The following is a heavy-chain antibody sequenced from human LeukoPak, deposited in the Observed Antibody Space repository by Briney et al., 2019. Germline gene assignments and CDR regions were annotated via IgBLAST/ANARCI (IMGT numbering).Heavy chain of an antibody. CDR3: ARPVGSGAATDWFDP. CDR2: ISYDGSNK. Sequence: GGSLRLSCAASGFTFSSYAMHWVRQAPGKGLEWVAVISYDGSNKYYADSVKGRFTISRDNSKNTLYLQMNSLRAEDTAVYYCARPVGSGAATDWFDPWGQGTLVTVSS. J-gene: IGHJ5*02. D-gene: IGHD3-3*01. CDR1: GFTFSSYA. V-gene: IGHV3-30-3*01.